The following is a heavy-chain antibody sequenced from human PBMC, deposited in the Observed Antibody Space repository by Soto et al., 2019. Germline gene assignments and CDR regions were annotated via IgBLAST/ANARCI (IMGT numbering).Heavy chain of an antibody. V-gene: IGHV4-31*03. Sequence: PSETLSLTCTVSGGSVNSDTYYWNWIRQHPGKGLEWIGYIFYDGTTYYNPSLKSRVSISVDTSQNQFSLKVNSMTAADTAVYYCARALVTDYNSRDYHYYFAMDVWGQGTSVTVSS. D-gene: IGHD3-22*01. CDR3: ARALVTDYNSRDYHYYFAMDV. CDR1: GGSVNSDTYY. J-gene: IGHJ6*02. CDR2: IFYDGTT.